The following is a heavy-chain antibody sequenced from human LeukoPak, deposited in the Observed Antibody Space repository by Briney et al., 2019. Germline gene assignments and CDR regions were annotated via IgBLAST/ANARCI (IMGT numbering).Heavy chain of an antibody. CDR2: IYYSGST. CDR3: ARVERIAAAGRRWFDP. D-gene: IGHD6-13*01. V-gene: IGHV4-59*01. CDR1: GGSISSYY. Sequence: SETLSLTFTVSGGSISSYYWSWIRQPPGKGLEWIGYIYYSGSTNYNPSLKSRVTISVDTSKNQFSLKLSSVTAADTAVYYCARVERIAAAGRRWFDPWGQGTLVTVSS. J-gene: IGHJ5*02.